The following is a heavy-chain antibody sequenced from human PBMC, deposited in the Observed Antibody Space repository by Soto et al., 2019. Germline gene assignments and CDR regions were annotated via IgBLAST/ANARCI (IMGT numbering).Heavy chain of an antibody. CDR2: TWYDGSTT. CDR1: GFSFSNYG. Sequence: QVHLVESGGGVVQPGTSLRLSCAASGFSFSNYGMHWVRQAPGKGLEWVAVTWYDGSTTYYADSVRGRFTFSRDNPKNQLYLQMDSLRDEDTAVYFCVRDSEWELTNGFEVWGQGTTVIVSS. V-gene: IGHV3-33*01. J-gene: IGHJ3*01. D-gene: IGHD1-7*01. CDR3: VRDSEWELTNGFEV.